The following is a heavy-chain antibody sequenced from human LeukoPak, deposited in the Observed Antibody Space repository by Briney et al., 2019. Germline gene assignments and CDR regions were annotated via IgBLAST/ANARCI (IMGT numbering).Heavy chain of an antibody. V-gene: IGHV3-13*01. CDR3: VRGGIRVSGIDAFDI. CDR2: IGIGDDT. J-gene: IGHJ3*02. CDR1: GFTFRDYD. D-gene: IGHD5/OR15-5a*01. Sequence: PGGSLRLSCAASGFTFRDYDMHWVRQAPGRGLEWVSAIGIGDDTHYPDSVKGRFTISRENAKNSLYLQMSSLRDGDTAMYYCVRGGIRVSGIDAFDIWSQGIMVTVSS.